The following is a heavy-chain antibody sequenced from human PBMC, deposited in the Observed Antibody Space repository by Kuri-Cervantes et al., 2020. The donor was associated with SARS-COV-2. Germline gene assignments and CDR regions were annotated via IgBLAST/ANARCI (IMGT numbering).Heavy chain of an antibody. V-gene: IGHV3-33*08. CDR1: GFTFSSYG. J-gene: IGHJ4*02. Sequence: GGSLRLSCAASGFTFSSYGMHWVRQAPGKGLEWVAVIWYDGSNKYYADSVKGRFTISRDNSKNTLYPQMNSLRAEDTAVYYCARDRSGRTNASLRLDYFDYWGQGTLVTVSS. CDR2: IWYDGSNK. D-gene: IGHD2-8*01. CDR3: ARDRSGRTNASLRLDYFDY.